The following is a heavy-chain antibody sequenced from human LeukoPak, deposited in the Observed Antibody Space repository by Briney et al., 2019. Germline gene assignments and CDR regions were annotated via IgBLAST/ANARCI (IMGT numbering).Heavy chain of an antibody. J-gene: IGHJ6*02. CDR2: ISHDGDKK. CDR3: ARDIGVRYMAMVRAVEYYQYHAMDV. CDR1: GFSLTSNG. V-gene: IGHV3-30*03. D-gene: IGHD3-10*01. Sequence: PGGSLRLSCAASGFSLTSNGMHWVPQAPGKGLEWGAFISHDGDKKYYADSVKGRFTVSRDSSKSTLFLQMDSLRRDDTAVYYCARDIGVRYMAMVRAVEYYQYHAMDVWGQGTTVTVYS.